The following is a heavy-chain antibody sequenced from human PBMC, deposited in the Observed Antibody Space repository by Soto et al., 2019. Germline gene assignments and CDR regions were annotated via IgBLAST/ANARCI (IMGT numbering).Heavy chain of an antibody. CDR1: GFTFNSHA. CDR2: ISYGGANN. J-gene: IGHJ4*02. V-gene: IGHV3-30*03. CDR3: ARGPRSCSYTSCDTIDY. Sequence: QVQLVESGGGVVQPGRSLGLTCAVSGFTFNSHAMHWVRPAPGKGLEWLAVISYGGANNYYAASVKGRFTISRDNSQNTLFLQMNSLRPEDTAVYYCARGPRSCSYTSCDTIDYWGQGTLVTVSS. D-gene: IGHD2-2*02.